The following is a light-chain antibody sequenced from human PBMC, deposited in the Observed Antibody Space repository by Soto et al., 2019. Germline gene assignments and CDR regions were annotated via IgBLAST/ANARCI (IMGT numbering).Light chain of an antibody. CDR2: VSSDGSH. J-gene: IGLJ2*01. CDR3: QTWGTGIHVV. CDR1: SGHSTYA. Sequence: LVLTQSPSASASLGASVKLTCTLSSGHSTYAIAWHQQQPEKGPRYLMKVSSDGSHSKGDEIPDRFSGSSSGAERYLTISSLQSEDEADYYCQTWGTGIHVVFGGGTKLTVL. V-gene: IGLV4-69*01.